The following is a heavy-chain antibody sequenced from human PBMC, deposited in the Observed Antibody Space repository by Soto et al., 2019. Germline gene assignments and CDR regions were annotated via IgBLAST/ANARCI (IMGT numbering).Heavy chain of an antibody. CDR2: ISSSGSTI. D-gene: IGHD6-6*01. J-gene: IGHJ3*02. CDR3: ARPSSSYNAFDI. V-gene: IGHV3-48*03. CDR1: GFTFSSYE. Sequence: RGSLRLSCAASGFTFSSYEMNWVRQAPGKGLEWVSYISSSGSTIYYADSVKGRFTISRDNAKNSLYLQMNSLRAEDTAVYYCARPSSSYNAFDIWGQGTMVTVSS.